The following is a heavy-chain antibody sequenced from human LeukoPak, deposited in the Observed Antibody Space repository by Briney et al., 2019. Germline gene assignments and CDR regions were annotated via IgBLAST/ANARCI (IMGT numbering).Heavy chain of an antibody. V-gene: IGHV4-39*01. CDR2: IYYSGST. CDR3: ARQPATRRILRWFDH. D-gene: IGHD1-1*01. Sequence: SETLSLTCTVSGGSISSSSYYWGWIRQPPGKGLEWIVSIYYSGSTYYNPSLNSRVTISVDTSKNQFSLKLSSVTAADTAVYYCARQPATRRILRWFDHWGQGTLVTVSP. CDR1: GGSISSSSYY. J-gene: IGHJ5*02.